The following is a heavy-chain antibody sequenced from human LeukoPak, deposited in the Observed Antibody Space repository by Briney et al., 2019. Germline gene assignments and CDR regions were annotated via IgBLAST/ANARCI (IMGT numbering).Heavy chain of an antibody. Sequence: ASVKVSCKASGYTFTSYGITWVRQAPGQGLEWMGWISGYNGNTNYAQKFQGRVTMTTDTSTSTVYMELRSLRSDDTAMYYCARDGSDSSDYYYNYYMDVWGEGTTVTISS. J-gene: IGHJ6*03. D-gene: IGHD3-22*01. CDR1: GYTFTSYG. CDR2: ISGYNGNT. V-gene: IGHV1-18*01. CDR3: ARDGSDSSDYYYNYYMDV.